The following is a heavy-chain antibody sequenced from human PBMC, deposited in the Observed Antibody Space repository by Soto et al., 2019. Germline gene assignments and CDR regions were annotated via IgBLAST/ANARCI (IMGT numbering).Heavy chain of an antibody. CDR2: ILYSGTT. J-gene: IGHJ4*02. CDR1: GGAISSSSYF. CDR3: ARGGGYYGVLFDY. D-gene: IGHD4-17*01. Sequence: QLQLQESGPGLLRPSETLSLTCNVSGGAISSSSYFWAWVRQPPGKTLEWIGHILYSGTTHYNESLKSRVTISVDTSKNRFSLRLNSLPPADTAVYYCARGGGYYGVLFDYWGQGTLVPVSS. V-gene: IGHV4-39*01.